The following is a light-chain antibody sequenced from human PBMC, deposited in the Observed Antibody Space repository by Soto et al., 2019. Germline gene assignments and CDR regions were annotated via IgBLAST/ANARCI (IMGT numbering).Light chain of an antibody. CDR2: EVS. CDR3: SLYTSENAYV. V-gene: IGLV2-8*01. J-gene: IGLJ1*01. Sequence: QSVLTQPPSASGSPGQSVTIPCAGTSTDVGEYNYVSWYQQHPGKVPKLMIYEVSKRPSGVPDRFSGSKSGNTASLTISGLQAADEADYYCSLYTSENAYVFGTGTKLTVL. CDR1: STDVGEYNY.